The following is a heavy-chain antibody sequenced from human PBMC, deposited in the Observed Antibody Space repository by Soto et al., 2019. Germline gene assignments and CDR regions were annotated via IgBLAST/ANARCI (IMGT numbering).Heavy chain of an antibody. CDR3: ARATGSNHPFDY. CDR1: GFTFSTYW. Sequence: EVQLVESGGGLVQPGGSLRLSCAATGFTFSTYWMHWVRQGPGKGLVWVSRISTDGSSPTYADSVKGRFTISRDNAKNTLYLQMISLRAEDTAVYYCARATGSNHPFDYWGQGSLVTVSS. V-gene: IGHV3-74*01. CDR2: ISTDGSSP. J-gene: IGHJ4*02. D-gene: IGHD2-2*01.